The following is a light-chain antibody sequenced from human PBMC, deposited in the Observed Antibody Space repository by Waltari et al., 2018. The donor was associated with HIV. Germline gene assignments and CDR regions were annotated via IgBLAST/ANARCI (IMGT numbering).Light chain of an antibody. CDR3: QQTDSFPYT. V-gene: IGKV1D-12*01. CDR1: QPISSW. CDR2: AAS. J-gene: IGKJ2*01. Sequence: DIQMTQSPSSVSASVGDSVTITCRTSQPISSWLAWYQQKPVKAPELLIYAASSVQSWVPSRFSGSGSWTDFTLTIISRQPEDCATYYCQQTDSFPYTFGQWTKLMIK.